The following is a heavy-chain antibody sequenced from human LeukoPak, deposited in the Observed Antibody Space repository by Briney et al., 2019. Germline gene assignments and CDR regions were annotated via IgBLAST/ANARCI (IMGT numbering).Heavy chain of an antibody. Sequence: GGSLRLSCAASGFTFSTYDMPWVRQATGKGLEWVSVINIAGDTYYAGSVKGRFTISRENAKKSLYLEMNSLRAGDTAVYYCVRAPRFSGYDYGVAFDFWGQGTLVTVSS. CDR1: GFTFSTYD. J-gene: IGHJ4*02. CDR2: INIAGDT. D-gene: IGHD5-12*01. CDR3: VRAPRFSGYDYGVAFDF. V-gene: IGHV3-13*01.